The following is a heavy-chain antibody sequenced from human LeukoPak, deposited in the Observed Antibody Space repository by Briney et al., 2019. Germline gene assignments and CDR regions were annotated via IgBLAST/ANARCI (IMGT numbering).Heavy chain of an antibody. CDR2: ISYDGSNK. V-gene: IGHV3-30*04. Sequence: GGSLRLSCAASGFTFSSYAMHWVRQAPGKGLEWVAVISYDGSNKYYADSVKGRFTISRDNSKNTLYLQMNSLRAEDTAVHYCARSAGYCSSTSCYYYDYWGQGTLVTVSS. J-gene: IGHJ4*02. CDR1: GFTFSSYA. D-gene: IGHD2-2*01. CDR3: ARSAGYCSSTSCYYYDY.